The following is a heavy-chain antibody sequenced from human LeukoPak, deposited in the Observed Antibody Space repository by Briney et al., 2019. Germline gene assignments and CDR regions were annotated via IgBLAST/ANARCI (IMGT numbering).Heavy chain of an antibody. CDR1: GFTFSSYA. CDR3: AKGTSSSCYSAPNY. V-gene: IGHV3-23*01. CDR2: ISSSGGST. D-gene: IGHD2-15*01. Sequence: GGSLRLSCAASGFTFSSYAMNWVRQAPGKGLEWVSGISSSGGSTYYANSVKGRFTISRDNSKNTLSLQLNSLRAEDTAVYYCAKGTSSSCYSAPNYWGQGTLVTVSS. J-gene: IGHJ4*02.